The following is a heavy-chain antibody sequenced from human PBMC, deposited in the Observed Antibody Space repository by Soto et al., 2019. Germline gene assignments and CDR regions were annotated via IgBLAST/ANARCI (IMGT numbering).Heavy chain of an antibody. D-gene: IGHD3-9*01. V-gene: IGHV3-21*01. Sequence: GSLRLSCAASGFTFSSYSMNWVRQAPGKGLEWVSSISSSSSYIYYADSVKGRFTISRDNAKNSLYLQMNSLRAEDTAVYYCARTVDDILTGYPYYFDYWGQGTLVTVSS. CDR1: GFTFSSYS. CDR3: ARTVDDILTGYPYYFDY. CDR2: ISSSSSYI. J-gene: IGHJ4*02.